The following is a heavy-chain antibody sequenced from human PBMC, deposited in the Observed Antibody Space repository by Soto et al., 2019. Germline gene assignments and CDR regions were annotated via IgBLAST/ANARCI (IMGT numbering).Heavy chain of an antibody. CDR1: GSRTTSYS. Sequence: AASLKSCCHSGGSRTTSYSICLVLQMPGKGLEWMGIIWPSDSDTRYSPSFQGPVTISAGKSISTAYLQWSSLKASDTAMYYCARGAVPGDYYFGMDVWGQGTTVTVSS. V-gene: IGHV5-51*01. J-gene: IGHJ6*02. CDR2: IWPSDSDT. D-gene: IGHD2-2*01. CDR3: ARGAVPGDYYFGMDV.